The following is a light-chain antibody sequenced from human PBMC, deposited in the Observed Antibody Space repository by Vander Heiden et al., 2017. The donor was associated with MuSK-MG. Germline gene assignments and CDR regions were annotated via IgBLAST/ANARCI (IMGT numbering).Light chain of an antibody. Sequence: DIVMTPSPDPLALSLGERATINCRSSQSVLYNYNNYLAWYQQKPGRPPRLLIYWASAREAGVPDRFTGSGYGTDFTLTISNRQADDVAVYYCQQYVNNLPITFGCGTKVEIK. J-gene: IGKJ4*01. V-gene: IGKV4-1*01. CDR2: WAS. CDR3: QQYVNNLPIT. CDR1: QSVLYNYNNY.